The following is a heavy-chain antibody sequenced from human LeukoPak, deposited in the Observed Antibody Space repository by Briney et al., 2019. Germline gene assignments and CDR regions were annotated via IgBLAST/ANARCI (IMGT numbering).Heavy chain of an antibody. D-gene: IGHD3-22*01. CDR1: GGSISSSSYY. CDR3: ARFRREINSGYYSRGLYYFDY. Sequence: PSETLSLTCTVSGGSISSSSYYWSWIRQHPGKGLEWIGYIYYSGSTYYNPSLKSRVTISVDTSKNQFSLKLSSVTAADTAVYYCARFRREINSGYYSRGLYYFDYWGQGTLVTVSS. CDR2: IYYSGST. V-gene: IGHV4-31*03. J-gene: IGHJ4*02.